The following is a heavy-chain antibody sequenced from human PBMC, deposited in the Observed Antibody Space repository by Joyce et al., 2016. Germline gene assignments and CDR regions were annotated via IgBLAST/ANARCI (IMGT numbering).Heavy chain of an antibody. CDR3: ARGYWGIAVAGSNYYYMDV. CDR2: RSVYSDDT. CDR1: GYNLRHNG. J-gene: IGHJ6*04. D-gene: IGHD6-19*01. Sequence: QVQLVQSGAEGRNPGASVKVSCKTSGYNLRHNGRIWVRQAPGQGLEWVRWRSVYSDDTIDAQSLQGRLPMTTDTSATRADMELRSLRSDDTAVYYCARGYWGIAVAGSNYYYMDVWGKGTTVTVSS. V-gene: IGHV1-18*01.